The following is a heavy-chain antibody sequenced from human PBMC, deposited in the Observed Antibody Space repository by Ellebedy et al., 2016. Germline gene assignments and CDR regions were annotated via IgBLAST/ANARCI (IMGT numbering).Heavy chain of an antibody. CDR1: GYTFTNYG. CDR3: ARPIVGALGGGDYYYDGMDV. D-gene: IGHD1-26*01. CDR2: ISGYTGNT. J-gene: IGHJ6*02. V-gene: IGHV1-18*04. Sequence: ASVKVSCXASGYTFTNYGISWVRQAPGQGLEWMGWISGYTGNTNYAQKFQGRVTMTTDTSTSTAYMELRSLRSDDAAVYYCARPIVGALGGGDYYYDGMDVWGQGTTVTVSS.